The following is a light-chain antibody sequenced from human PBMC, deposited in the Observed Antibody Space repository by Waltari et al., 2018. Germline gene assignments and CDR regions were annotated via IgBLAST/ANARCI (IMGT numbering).Light chain of an antibody. J-gene: IGKJ5*01. Sequence: RVMTQSRATLSVSPGETATLSCRASQSVSSNVAWYQKKPGQAPRLLIYDASTRATSIPAKFRGSWSGTEFTLTISSLQSEDFAVYYCQQYNRWPPITFGHGTRLEIK. CDR2: DAS. V-gene: IGKV3-15*01. CDR3: QQYNRWPPIT. CDR1: QSVSSN.